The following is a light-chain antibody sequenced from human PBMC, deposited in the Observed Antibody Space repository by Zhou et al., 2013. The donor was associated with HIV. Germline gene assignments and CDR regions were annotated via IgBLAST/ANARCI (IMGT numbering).Light chain of an antibody. CDR3: QQRYSWPLT. J-gene: IGKJ5*01. Sequence: EIVMTQSPATLSASPGEGATLSCRASQNVDTNLAWYQQRPGQPPRLLIYRASTRATGVPDSFSGSGSGTNFTLTISSLQSEDFAIYYCQQRYSWPLTFGQGTRVEI. V-gene: IGKV3-15*01. CDR1: QNVDTN. CDR2: RAS.